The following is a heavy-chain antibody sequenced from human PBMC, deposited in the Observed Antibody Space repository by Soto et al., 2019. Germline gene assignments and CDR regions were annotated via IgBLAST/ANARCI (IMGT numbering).Heavy chain of an antibody. Sequence: SETLSLTCTVSGGSISSCDYYWSWIRQPPGKGLEWIGYIYYSGSTYYNPSLKSRVTISVDTSKNQFSLKLSSVTAADTAVYYCASQSTVAGYYYYGMDVWGQGTTVTVSS. CDR3: ASQSTVAGYYYYGMDV. J-gene: IGHJ6*02. CDR1: GGSISSCDYY. D-gene: IGHD6-19*01. V-gene: IGHV4-30-4*01. CDR2: IYYSGST.